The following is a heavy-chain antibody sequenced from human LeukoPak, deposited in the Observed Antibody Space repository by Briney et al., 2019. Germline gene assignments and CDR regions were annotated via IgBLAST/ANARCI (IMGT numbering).Heavy chain of an antibody. CDR2: INHSGST. CDR3: ASSSITIFGVITPPEY. V-gene: IGHV4-34*01. CDR1: GGSFSGYY. J-gene: IGHJ4*02. D-gene: IGHD3-3*01. Sequence: SETLSLTCAVYGGSFSGYYWSWIRQPPGKGLEWIGEINHSGSTNYNPSLKSRGTISVDTSKNQFSLKLRSVTAADTAVYYCASSSITIFGVITPPEYWGQGTLVTVSS.